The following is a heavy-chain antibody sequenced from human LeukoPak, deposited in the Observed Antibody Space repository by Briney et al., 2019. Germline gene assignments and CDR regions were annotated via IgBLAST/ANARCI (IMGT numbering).Heavy chain of an antibody. J-gene: IGHJ6*03. Sequence: GGSLRLSCAASGFTFRNYGMHWVRQATGKGLEWVSFIWSDGNNRFYADSMEGRFTISRDNSKNMLYLQMDSLRREDTAVYYCAKDPGASVSGFHMDVWGKGTTVIVSS. D-gene: IGHD2-8*02. CDR1: GFTFRNYG. CDR2: IWSDGNNR. CDR3: AKDPGASVSGFHMDV. V-gene: IGHV3-30*02.